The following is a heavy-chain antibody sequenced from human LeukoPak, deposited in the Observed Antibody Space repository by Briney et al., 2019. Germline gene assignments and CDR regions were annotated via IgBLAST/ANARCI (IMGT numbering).Heavy chain of an antibody. D-gene: IGHD2-15*01. CDR1: GGSIRNTIYY. CDR3: ARHPGRSCSGGSACPNWFDP. CDR2: IYYSGGT. J-gene: IGHJ5*02. Sequence: KPSETLSLTCTVSGGSIRNTIYYWGWIRQPPGKGLEWIGSIYYSGGTSYNPSPKSRVTISADTSKNQFSLNLSSVTAADTAVYHCARHPGRSCSGGSACPNWFDPWGQGTLVTVSS. V-gene: IGHV4-39*01.